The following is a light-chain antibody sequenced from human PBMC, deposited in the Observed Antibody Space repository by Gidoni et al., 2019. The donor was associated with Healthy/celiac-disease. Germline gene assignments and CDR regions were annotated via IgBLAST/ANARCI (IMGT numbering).Light chain of an antibody. Sequence: QSALTQPRSVSGSPGQSVTISCTGTSSDVGGYNYVSWYQQHPGKAPKLMIYDVSKRPSGVPDRFSGSNSLNTASLTISGLQAEDEADYYCCSYAGSYTYVFGTGTKVTVL. CDR1: SSDVGGYNY. J-gene: IGLJ1*01. V-gene: IGLV2-11*01. CDR2: DVS. CDR3: CSYAGSYTYV.